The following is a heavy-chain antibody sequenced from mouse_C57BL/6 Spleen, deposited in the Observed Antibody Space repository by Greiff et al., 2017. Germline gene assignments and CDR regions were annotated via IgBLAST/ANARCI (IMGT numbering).Heavy chain of an antibody. J-gene: IGHJ2*01. Sequence: DVKLVESGGGLVKPGGSLKLSCAASGFTFSDYGMHWVRQAPEKGLEWVAYISSGSSTIYYADTVKGRFTISRDNAKNTLFLQMTSLRSEDTAMYYCARGLGTVVATGYFDYWGQGTTLTVSS. CDR1: GFTFSDYG. V-gene: IGHV5-17*01. CDR3: ARGLGTVVATGYFDY. CDR2: ISSGSSTI. D-gene: IGHD1-1*01.